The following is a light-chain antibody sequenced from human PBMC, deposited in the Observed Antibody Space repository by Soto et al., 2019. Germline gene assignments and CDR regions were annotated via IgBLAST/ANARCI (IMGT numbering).Light chain of an antibody. CDR1: QSVSSY. J-gene: IGKJ2*01. CDR3: QQYNNWPSMYT. CDR2: DAS. Sequence: EIVLTQSPATLSLSPGERATLSCRASQSVSSYLAWYQQKPGQAPRLLIYDASNRATGIPARFSGSGSGTDFTLTISSLEPEDFAVYYCQQYNNWPSMYTFGQGTKLEIK. V-gene: IGKV3-11*01.